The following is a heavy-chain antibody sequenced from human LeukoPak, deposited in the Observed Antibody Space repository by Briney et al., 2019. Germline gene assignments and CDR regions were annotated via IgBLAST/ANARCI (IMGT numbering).Heavy chain of an antibody. J-gene: IGHJ4*02. V-gene: IGHV3-30*01. D-gene: IGHD5/OR15-5a*01. CDR2: ISYDASNK. CDR1: GFTFSSYA. CDR3: ARVYEGN. Sequence: PGGSLRPSCAASGFTFSSYAMHWVRQAPGKGLEWVAVISYDASNKYYADSVKGRFTISRDNAKNTLYLQMNSLRGEDTAVYYCARVYEGNWGQGTLVTVSS.